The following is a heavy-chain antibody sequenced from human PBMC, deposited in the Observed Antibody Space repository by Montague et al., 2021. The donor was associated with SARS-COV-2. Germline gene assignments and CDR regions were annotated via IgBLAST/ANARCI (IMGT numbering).Heavy chain of an antibody. CDR2: FDHSGDT. V-gene: IGHV4-59*11. CDR3: AREFRIELWQTNWYFGL. CDR1: GGSISGHY. Sequence: TPSLTCSVSGGSISGHYWSWIRQPPGKGLEWIGNFDHSGDTKYNPSLKSRATISVDTSKNHFALRLSSVTAADTAVYYCAREFRIELWQTNWYFGLWGRGTLVTVSS. D-gene: IGHD3-16*01. J-gene: IGHJ2*01.